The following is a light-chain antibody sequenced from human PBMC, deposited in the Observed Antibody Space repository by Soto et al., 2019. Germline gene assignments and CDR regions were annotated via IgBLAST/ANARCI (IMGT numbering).Light chain of an antibody. CDR1: QSVNSN. CDR3: QQYNNWPPWT. Sequence: ETVMTQSPATLSVSPGERATLSCRASQSVNSNLAWYQQKLGQAPRVLIFGASTRATGIPARFSGSGSGTEFTLTISSLQSEDFAVYYCQQYNNWPPWTFGQGTKVDI. CDR2: GAS. J-gene: IGKJ1*01. V-gene: IGKV3-15*01.